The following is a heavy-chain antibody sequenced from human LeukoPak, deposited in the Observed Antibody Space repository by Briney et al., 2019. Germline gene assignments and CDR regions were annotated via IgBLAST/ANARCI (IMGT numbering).Heavy chain of an antibody. V-gene: IGHV4-39*07. CDR3: ARGANFYYYGMDV. Sequence: SETLSLTCTVSGDSISSSGYYWSWIRQPPGKGLEWIGEINHSGSTNYNPSLKSRVTISVDTSKNQFSLKLSSVTAADTAVYYCARGANFYYYGMDVWGQGTTVTVSS. CDR1: GDSISSSGYY. D-gene: IGHD4/OR15-4a*01. CDR2: INHSGST. J-gene: IGHJ6*02.